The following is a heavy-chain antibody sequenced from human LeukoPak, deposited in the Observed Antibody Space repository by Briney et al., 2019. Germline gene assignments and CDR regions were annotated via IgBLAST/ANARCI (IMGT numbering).Heavy chain of an antibody. J-gene: IGHJ4*02. Sequence: GRSLRLSCAASGFTFSSYGMHWVRQAPGKGLEWVAVISYDGSNKYYADSVKGRFIISRDNFKNTLYLQMNSLRAEDTAVYYCAREYYDILTGLLGSLDYWGQGTLVTVSS. D-gene: IGHD3-9*01. CDR1: GFTFSSYG. CDR3: AREYYDILTGLLGSLDY. CDR2: ISYDGSNK. V-gene: IGHV3-30*03.